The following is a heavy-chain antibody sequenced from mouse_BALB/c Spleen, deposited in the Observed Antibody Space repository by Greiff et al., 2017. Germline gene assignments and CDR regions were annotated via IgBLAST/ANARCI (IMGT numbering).Heavy chain of an antibody. V-gene: IGHV5-17*02. D-gene: IGHD4-1*01. CDR3: SRGALTGTGAMDY. CDR2: ISSGSNTI. CDR1: GFTFSSFG. J-gene: IGHJ4*01. Sequence: EVKVVESGGGLVQPGGSRKLSCAASGFTFSSFGMHWVRQAPEKGLEWVAYISSGSNTIYYADTVKGRFTISRDNPKNTLFLQMTSLRSEDTAMYYCSRGALTGTGAMDYWGQGNSVTVSS.